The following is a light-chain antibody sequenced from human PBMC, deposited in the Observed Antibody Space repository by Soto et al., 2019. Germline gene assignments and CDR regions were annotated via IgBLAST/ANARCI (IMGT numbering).Light chain of an antibody. Sequence: EIVLTQSPDTLSLSPGQRATLSCRASHSVSGTYLAWYQQRPGQAPRLLIYGASSRATGIPDRFSGSGSGTDFTLTISRLEPEDFAVYYCQQYGSSPPWTFGQGTKVDIK. CDR3: QQYGSSPPWT. J-gene: IGKJ1*01. CDR2: GAS. CDR1: HSVSGTY. V-gene: IGKV3-20*01.